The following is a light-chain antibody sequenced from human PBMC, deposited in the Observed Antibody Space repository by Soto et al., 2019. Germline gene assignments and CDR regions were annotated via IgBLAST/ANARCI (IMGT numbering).Light chain of an antibody. CDR2: SNN. J-gene: IGLJ2*01. V-gene: IGLV1-44*01. Sequence: QSVLTQPPSAXGTXXXXXXXXXXGXXXXIGSNTVNWYQQLPGTAPKLLIYSNNQRPSGVPDRFSGSKSGTSASLAISGLQSEDEADYYCAAWDDSLNGPVFGGGTKLTVL. CDR3: AAWDDSLNGPV. CDR1: XXXIGSNT.